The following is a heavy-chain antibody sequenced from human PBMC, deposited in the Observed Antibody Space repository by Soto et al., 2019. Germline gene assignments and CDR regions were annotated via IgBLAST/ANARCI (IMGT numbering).Heavy chain of an antibody. J-gene: IGHJ6*02. CDR3: AVWERWVCNSYYYGLDV. Sequence: VGSLRLSCTVSGLTFDKYAMSWVRQAPGKGLQWVSTIPGSGYTTYYADSVKGRFTISRDNSKSTLHLQMNSLRAEDTAIYYCAVWERWVCNSYYYGLDVWGQGTTVTV. CDR2: IPGSGYTT. CDR1: GLTFDKYA. V-gene: IGHV3-23*01. D-gene: IGHD1-26*01.